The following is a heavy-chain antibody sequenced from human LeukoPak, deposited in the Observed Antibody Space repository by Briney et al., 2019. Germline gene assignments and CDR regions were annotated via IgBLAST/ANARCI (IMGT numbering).Heavy chain of an antibody. Sequence: PSETLSLTCAVSGYSISSGYHWGWIRQPPGKGLEWIANIHHSGSTSYNPSLKSRVTTSADTSKNRFSLRLSSVTAADPAVYYCARLEPSGVVKDWGQGTLVTVSS. J-gene: IGHJ4*02. CDR2: IHHSGST. V-gene: IGHV4-38-2*01. CDR3: ARLEPSGVVKD. D-gene: IGHD3-3*01. CDR1: GYSISSGYH.